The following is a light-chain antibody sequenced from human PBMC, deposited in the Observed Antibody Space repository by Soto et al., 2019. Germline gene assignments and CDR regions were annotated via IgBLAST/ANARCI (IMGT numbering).Light chain of an antibody. CDR1: SSDVGGYNY. CDR3: SSYTSTSTPCV. Sequence: QSALTQPASVSGSPGQSITISCTGTSSDVGGYNYVSWYQHHPGKAPKLMIYDVNNRPSGVSNRFSGSKSGNTASLTISGLQAEDEADYYCSSYTSTSTPCVFGTGTKVTVL. V-gene: IGLV2-14*03. J-gene: IGLJ1*01. CDR2: DVN.